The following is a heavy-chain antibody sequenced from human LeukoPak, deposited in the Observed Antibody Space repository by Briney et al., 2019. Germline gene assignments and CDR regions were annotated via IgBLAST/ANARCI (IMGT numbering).Heavy chain of an antibody. Sequence: SGTLSLTCTVSGGSIGSYYWSWIRQPAGKGLEWIGRIYTSGSTNYNPSLKSRVTISVDTSKNQFSLKLSSVTAADTAVYYCARAAAPLYYYGSGSYYNRPYNWFDPWGQGTLVTVSS. J-gene: IGHJ5*02. CDR1: GGSIGSYY. D-gene: IGHD3-10*01. CDR3: ARAAAPLYYYGSGSYYNRPYNWFDP. CDR2: IYTSGST. V-gene: IGHV4-4*07.